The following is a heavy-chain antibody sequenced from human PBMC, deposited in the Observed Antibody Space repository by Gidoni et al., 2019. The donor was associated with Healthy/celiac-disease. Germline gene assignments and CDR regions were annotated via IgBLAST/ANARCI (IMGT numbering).Heavy chain of an antibody. V-gene: IGHV5-51*03. CDR3: ASGRGYCSGGSCSFPTYGMDV. Sequence: EVQLVQSGAEVKKPGESLKISCKGSGYSFTSYWIGWVRQMPGKGLEWMGIIYPGDSDTRYSPSFQGQVTISADKSISTAYLQWSSLKASDTAMYYCASGRGYCSGGSCSFPTYGMDVWGQGTTVTVSS. J-gene: IGHJ6*02. D-gene: IGHD2-15*01. CDR2: IYPGDSDT. CDR1: GYSFTSYW.